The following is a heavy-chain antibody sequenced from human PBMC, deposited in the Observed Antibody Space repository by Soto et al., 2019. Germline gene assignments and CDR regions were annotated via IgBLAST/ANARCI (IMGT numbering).Heavy chain of an antibody. D-gene: IGHD4-17*01. CDR3: ARGYGDYVPDY. Sequence: QVQLVQSGAEVKKPGSSVTVSCKASGGTFSSYTISWVRQAPGQGLEWMGRIIPILGIANYAQKFQGRVTITADKSTSTAYMELSSLRSEDTVVYYCARGYGDYVPDYWGQGTLVTVSS. J-gene: IGHJ4*02. CDR2: IIPILGIA. V-gene: IGHV1-69*02. CDR1: GGTFSSYT.